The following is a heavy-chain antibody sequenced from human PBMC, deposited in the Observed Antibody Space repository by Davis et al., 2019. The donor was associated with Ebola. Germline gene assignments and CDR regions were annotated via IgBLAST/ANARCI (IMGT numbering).Heavy chain of an antibody. Sequence: MPGGSLRLSCAASGYTFTSYGISWVRQAPGQGLEWMGWISAYNGNTNYAQKLQGRVTMTTDTSTSTAYMELRSLRSDDTAVYYCARDTGDGDYYFDYWGQGTLVTVSS. CDR2: ISAYNGNT. V-gene: IGHV1-18*01. J-gene: IGHJ4*02. CDR1: GYTFTSYG. D-gene: IGHD4-17*01. CDR3: ARDTGDGDYYFDY.